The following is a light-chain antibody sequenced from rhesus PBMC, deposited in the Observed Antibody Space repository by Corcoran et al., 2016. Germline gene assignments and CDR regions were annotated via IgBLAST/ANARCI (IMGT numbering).Light chain of an antibody. CDR2: DAS. CDR3: QQGSNWPLT. CDR1: QSVSSN. J-gene: IGKJ4*01. V-gene: IGKV3-35*01. Sequence: EIVMTQSPATLSLSPGERATLSCRASQSVSSNLAWYQQKPGQAPRLLIYDASTRATGIPDRFSGSGSGTDFTLTISSLEPEDVGVYYCQQGSNWPLTFGGGTKVEIK.